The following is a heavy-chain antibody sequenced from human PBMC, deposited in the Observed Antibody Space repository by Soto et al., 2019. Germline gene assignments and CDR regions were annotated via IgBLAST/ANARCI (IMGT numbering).Heavy chain of an antibody. J-gene: IGHJ4*02. CDR3: ARDKYCSGGSCYPLGPYFDY. CDR2: ISYDGSNE. Sequence: QVQLVESGGGVVQPGRSLRLSCAASGFTFSSYAMHWVRQAPGKGLEWVAVISYDGSNEYYADSVKGRFTISRDNSKNTVHLQMNSLRAEDTAVYYCARDKYCSGGSCYPLGPYFDYWGQGTLVTVSS. D-gene: IGHD2-15*01. V-gene: IGHV3-30-3*01. CDR1: GFTFSSYA.